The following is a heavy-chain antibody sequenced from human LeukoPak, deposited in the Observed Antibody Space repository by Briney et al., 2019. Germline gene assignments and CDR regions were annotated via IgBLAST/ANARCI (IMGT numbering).Heavy chain of an antibody. V-gene: IGHV4-59*01. Sequence: PSETLSLTCTVSGGSISSYYWSWIRQPPGKGLEWIGYIYYSGSTNYNPSLKSRVTISVDTSKNQFSLKLSSVTAADTAVYYCARSIAAALDAFDIWGQGTMVTVSS. CDR2: IYYSGST. CDR3: ARSIAAALDAFDI. J-gene: IGHJ3*02. D-gene: IGHD6-13*01. CDR1: GGSISSYY.